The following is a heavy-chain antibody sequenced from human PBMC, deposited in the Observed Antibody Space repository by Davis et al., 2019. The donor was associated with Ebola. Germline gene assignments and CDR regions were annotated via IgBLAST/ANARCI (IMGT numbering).Heavy chain of an antibody. CDR1: GFTFSHFW. J-gene: IGHJ4*02. CDR2: IKQDGSEN. D-gene: IGHD3-16*01. V-gene: IGHV3-7*01. Sequence: GESLKISCAAPGFTFSHFWMSWVRQAPGKGLEWVANIKQDGSENFYVDSVKGRFTISRDNTRNLLFLHMNILRVEDTAVYYCARWGPDYWGQGTLVTVSS. CDR3: ARWGPDY.